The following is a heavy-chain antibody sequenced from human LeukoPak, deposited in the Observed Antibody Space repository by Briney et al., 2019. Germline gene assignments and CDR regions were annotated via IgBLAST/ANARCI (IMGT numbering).Heavy chain of an antibody. CDR3: ARQDGYALYYFDF. Sequence: GESLKISCKGSGYSFTNYWIAWVRQMPRKGLEWMGIIYPGDSDTKYSPSFQGQVTISVDKSFSTAYLQWSSLKASDTAMYYCARQDGYALYYFDFWGQGTLVTVSS. CDR1: GYSFTNYW. J-gene: IGHJ4*02. V-gene: IGHV5-51*01. D-gene: IGHD3-16*01. CDR2: IYPGDSDT.